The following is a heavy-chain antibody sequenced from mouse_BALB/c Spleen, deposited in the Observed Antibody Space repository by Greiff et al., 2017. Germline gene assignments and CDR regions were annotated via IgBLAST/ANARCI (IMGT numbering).Heavy chain of an antibody. V-gene: IGHV1-7*01. CDR1: GYTFISYW. D-gene: IGHD1-1*01. J-gene: IGHJ2*01. CDR2: IIPGSGYT. CDR3: VCSDYYGSSLDY. Sequence: QVQLQQSGAELAKPGASVKMSCKASGYTFISYWMNWVKQRPGQGLEWIGDIIPGSGYTNYNQKFKDKATLTADKSSSTAYMQLSSQTSEDSADDYCVCSDYYGSSLDYWGQGTTLTVSS.